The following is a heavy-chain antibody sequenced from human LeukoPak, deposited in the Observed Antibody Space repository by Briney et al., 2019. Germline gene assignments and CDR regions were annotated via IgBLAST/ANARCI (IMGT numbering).Heavy chain of an antibody. Sequence: SETLSLTCTVSGGSISSSSYYWGWIRQPPGTGLEWIGSIYYSGSTYYNPSFKSRVTISVDTSKNQFSLKLSSVTAADTAVYYCARDLLYYYGSGSYSLFDYWGQGTLVTVSS. CDR3: ARDLLYYYGSGSYSLFDY. D-gene: IGHD3-10*01. V-gene: IGHV4-39*07. CDR1: GGSISSSSYY. J-gene: IGHJ4*02. CDR2: IYYSGST.